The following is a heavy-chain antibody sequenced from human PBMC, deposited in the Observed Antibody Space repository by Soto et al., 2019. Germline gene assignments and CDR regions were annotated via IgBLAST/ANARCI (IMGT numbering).Heavy chain of an antibody. CDR3: ARVGGLKAFDY. V-gene: IGHV3-48*01. Sequence: EVQLVESGGGLVQPGGSLRLSCAASGFTFSSYSMNWVRQAPGKGLEWVSYISSSSSTIYYADSVKGRFTISRDNAKNSLYLQMNSLSAEATAVYYCARVGGLKAFDYWGQGTLVTVSS. CDR1: GFTFSSYS. CDR2: ISSSSSTI. J-gene: IGHJ4*02. D-gene: IGHD3-10*01.